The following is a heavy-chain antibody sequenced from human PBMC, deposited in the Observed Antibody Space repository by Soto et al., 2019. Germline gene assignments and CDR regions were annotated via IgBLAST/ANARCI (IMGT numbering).Heavy chain of an antibody. Sequence: GESLKIYFKGSGYSFTSYLICWVRQMPGKGLEWMGIIYPGDSDTRYSPSFQGQVTISADKSISTAYLQWSSLKASDTAMYYCASSYYYGSGSYLTPLDYWGQRSTVNVCS. CDR2: IYPGDSDT. V-gene: IGHV5-51*01. CDR1: GYSFTSYL. D-gene: IGHD3-10*01. CDR3: ASSYYYGSGSYLTPLDY. J-gene: IGHJ4*02.